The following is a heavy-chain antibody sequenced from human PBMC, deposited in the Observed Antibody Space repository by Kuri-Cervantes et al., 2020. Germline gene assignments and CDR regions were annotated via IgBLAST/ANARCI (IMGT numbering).Heavy chain of an antibody. CDR3: AKSETYGSGIAFDY. CDR2: ISSSSSYI. D-gene: IGHD3-10*01. V-gene: IGHV3-21*04. J-gene: IGHJ4*02. CDR1: GFTFSSYW. Sequence: LSLTCAASGFTFSSYWLSWVRQAPGKGLEWVSSISSSSSYIYYADSVKGRFTISRDNAKNSLYLQMNSLRAEDTALYYCAKSETYGSGIAFDYWGQGTLVTVSS.